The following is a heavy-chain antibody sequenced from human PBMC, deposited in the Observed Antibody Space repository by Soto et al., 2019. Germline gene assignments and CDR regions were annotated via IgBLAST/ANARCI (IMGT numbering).Heavy chain of an antibody. D-gene: IGHD2-2*01. CDR1: SGSISSSNW. J-gene: IGHJ6*03. V-gene: IGHV4-4*02. Sequence: QVQLQESGPGLVKPSGTLSLTCAVSSGSISSSNWWSWVRQPPGKGLEWIGEIYHSGSTNYNPSLKSRVTISVDKSKNQCSLKLSSVTAADTAVYYCVSSSYAVYYYYYMDVWGKGTTVTVSS. CDR2: IYHSGST. CDR3: VSSSYAVYYYYYMDV.